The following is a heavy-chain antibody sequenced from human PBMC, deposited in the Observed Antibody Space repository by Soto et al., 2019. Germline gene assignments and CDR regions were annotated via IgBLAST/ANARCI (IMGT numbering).Heavy chain of an antibody. V-gene: IGHV1-8*02. CDR1: GYTFSDYD. J-gene: IGHJ5*02. Sequence: GASVKVSCKTSGYTFSDYDINWVRQATGQGLEWIGWMNPNSGETGYAQKFQGRVTMTRSVSLTTAYLGLSSLRSEDTAVYYCAWVAVAARPRWYNWFDPWGQGTLVTVSS. D-gene: IGHD2-15*01. CDR3: AWVAVAARPRWYNWFDP. CDR2: MNPNSGET.